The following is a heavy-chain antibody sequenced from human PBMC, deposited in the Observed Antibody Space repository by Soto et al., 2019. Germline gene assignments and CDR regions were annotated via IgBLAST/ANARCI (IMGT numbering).Heavy chain of an antibody. J-gene: IGHJ4*02. CDR2: IKSKTDGGTT. Sequence: GGSLRLSCAASGFTFSNAWMNWVRQAPGKGLEWVGRIKSKTDGGTTDYAAPVKGRFTISRDDSKNTLYLQMNSLKTEDTAVYYCTTGFLEWLPDVDYWGQGTLVTVSS. D-gene: IGHD3-3*01. V-gene: IGHV3-15*07. CDR3: TTGFLEWLPDVDY. CDR1: GFTFSNAW.